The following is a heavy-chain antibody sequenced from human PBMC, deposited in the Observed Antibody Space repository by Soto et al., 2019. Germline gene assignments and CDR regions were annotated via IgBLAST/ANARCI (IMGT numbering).Heavy chain of an antibody. V-gene: IGHV3-21*01. Sequence: PGESLRLSCAASGFTFSSYSMNWVRQAPGKGLEWVSSISSSSSYIYYADSVKGRFTISRDNAKNSLYLQMNSLRAEDTAVYYCARASYYDRSGYNPWGQGTLVTVSS. CDR1: GFTFSSYS. J-gene: IGHJ5*02. CDR3: ARASYYDRSGYNP. D-gene: IGHD3-22*01. CDR2: ISSSSSYI.